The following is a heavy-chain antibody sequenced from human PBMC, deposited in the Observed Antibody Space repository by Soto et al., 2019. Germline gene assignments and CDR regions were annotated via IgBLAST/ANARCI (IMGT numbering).Heavy chain of an antibody. Sequence: SETLSLTCTVSGGSISSYYWSWIRQPPGKGLEWIGYIYYSGSTNYNPSLKSRVTISVDTSKNQFSLKLSSVTAADTAVYYCARSYYYDSSGYPYYFDYWGQGTLVTVSS. CDR3: ARSYYYDSSGYPYYFDY. D-gene: IGHD3-22*01. V-gene: IGHV4-59*01. J-gene: IGHJ4*02. CDR2: IYYSGST. CDR1: GGSISSYY.